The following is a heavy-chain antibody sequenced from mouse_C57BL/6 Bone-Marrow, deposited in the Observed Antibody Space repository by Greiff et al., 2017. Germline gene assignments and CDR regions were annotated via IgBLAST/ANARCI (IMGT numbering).Heavy chain of an antibody. CDR3: ARGYGYDRGYYAMDY. Sequence: QVQLQQPGAELVKPGASVKMSCKASGYTFTSYWITWVKQRPGQGLEWIGDIYPGSGSTNYNEKFKSKATLTVDPSSSTAYMQLSSLTSDDSAVYYCARGYGYDRGYYAMDYWGQGTSVTVSS. V-gene: IGHV1-55*01. CDR1: GYTFTSYW. J-gene: IGHJ4*01. CDR2: IYPGSGST. D-gene: IGHD2-2*01.